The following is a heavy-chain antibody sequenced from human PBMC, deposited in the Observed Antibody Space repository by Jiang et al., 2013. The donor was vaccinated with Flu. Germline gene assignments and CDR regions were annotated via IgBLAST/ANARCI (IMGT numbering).Heavy chain of an antibody. CDR3: ARLGDYYDSSGYRDAFDI. CDR2: IYYSGST. D-gene: IGHD3-22*01. Sequence: TVSGGSISSYYWSWIRQPPRKGLEWIGYIYYSGSTNYNPSLKSRVTISVDTSKNQFSLKLSSVTAADTAVYYCARLGDYYDSSGYRDAFDIWGQGTMVTVSS. V-gene: IGHV4-59*08. J-gene: IGHJ3*02. CDR1: GGSISSYY.